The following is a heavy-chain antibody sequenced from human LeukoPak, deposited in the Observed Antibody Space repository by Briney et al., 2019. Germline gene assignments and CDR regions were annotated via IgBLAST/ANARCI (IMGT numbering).Heavy chain of an antibody. CDR2: IYYTVST. V-gene: IGHV4-59*02. Sequence: SETLYLTCNVSGGSVSGYYWSWIRQLPWKGLEWIGYIYYTVSTNYNPPLKSRVTMSVDTSKNRFSLKLSSVSAADTAVYYCARYLRHCTSASCYHFDYWGQGALVTVSS. D-gene: IGHD2-2*01. CDR1: GGSVSGYY. J-gene: IGHJ4*02. CDR3: ARYLRHCTSASCYHFDY.